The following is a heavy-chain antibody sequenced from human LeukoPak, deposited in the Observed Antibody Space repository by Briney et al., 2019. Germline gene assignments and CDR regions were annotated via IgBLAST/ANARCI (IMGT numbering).Heavy chain of an antibody. Sequence: PGGSLRLSCAASGFTFTTYWTAWVRQAPGKGLEWVANIKGDESARHQADSVEGRFTISRDNTQNSVYLQMSSLRGEDTAVYYCARDVGGSLDYWGQGTLVTVSS. CDR2: IKGDESAR. V-gene: IGHV3-7*01. D-gene: IGHD1-26*01. CDR1: GFTFTTYW. J-gene: IGHJ4*02. CDR3: ARDVGGSLDY.